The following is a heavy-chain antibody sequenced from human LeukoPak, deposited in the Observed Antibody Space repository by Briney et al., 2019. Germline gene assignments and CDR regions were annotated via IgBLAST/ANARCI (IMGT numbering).Heavy chain of an antibody. J-gene: IGHJ5*02. D-gene: IGHD6-13*01. Sequence: ASVKVSCKASGYRFTSYYIHWVRQAPGQGLEWMGIINASGGSTTYAQKFQGRVTMTRDTSTSTVYMELSSRRSEDTAVYYCARDLRPAAGTTWFDPWGQGTLVTVSS. CDR1: GYRFTSYY. CDR2: INASGGST. CDR3: ARDLRPAAGTTWFDP. V-gene: IGHV1-46*01.